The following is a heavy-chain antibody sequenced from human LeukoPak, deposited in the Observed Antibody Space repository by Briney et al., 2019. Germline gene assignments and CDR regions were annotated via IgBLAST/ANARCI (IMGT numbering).Heavy chain of an antibody. CDR1: GFTVSSDY. CDR2: VYSGGNT. Sequence: GGSLRLSCTASGFTVSSDYMSWVRQAPGEGLEWVSVVYSGGNTYYADSVKGRFTISRDNSKNTLYLQMNSLRAEDTAVYYCAREPPGGGFDYWGQGTLVTVSS. V-gene: IGHV3-66*01. D-gene: IGHD3-16*01. J-gene: IGHJ4*02. CDR3: AREPPGGGFDY.